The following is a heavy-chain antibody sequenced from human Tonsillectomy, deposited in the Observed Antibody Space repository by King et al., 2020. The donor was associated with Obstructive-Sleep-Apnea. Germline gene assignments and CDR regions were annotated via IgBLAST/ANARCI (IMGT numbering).Heavy chain of an antibody. V-gene: IGHV1-2*04. CDR1: GYTFTTYY. CDR2: INPNSGGT. Sequence: VQLVESGAEVKKPGASVKVSCKASGYTFTTYYMHWVRQAPGQGFEWMGWINPNSGGTNCAQKFQGWVTMTRDTSISTAYMELSRLTSDDTAVYYCATVRCGDIAAPSLNPVDYWGQGTLVTVSS. J-gene: IGHJ4*02. D-gene: IGHD6-13*01. CDR3: ATVRCGDIAAPSLNPVDY.